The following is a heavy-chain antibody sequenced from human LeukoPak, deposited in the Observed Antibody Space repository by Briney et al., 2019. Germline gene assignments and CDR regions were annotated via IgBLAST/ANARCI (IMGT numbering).Heavy chain of an antibody. V-gene: IGHV4-4*07. CDR1: GGSISSYY. CDR3: ARAKNRYYDDAFDI. J-gene: IGHJ3*02. D-gene: IGHD3-16*01. CDR2: IYTSGST. Sequence: SETLSLTCTVSGGSISSYYRSWIRQPAGKGLEWIGRIYTSGSTNYNPSLKSRVTMSVDTSKNQFSLKLSSVTAADTAVYYCARAKNRYYDDAFDIWGQGTMVTVSS.